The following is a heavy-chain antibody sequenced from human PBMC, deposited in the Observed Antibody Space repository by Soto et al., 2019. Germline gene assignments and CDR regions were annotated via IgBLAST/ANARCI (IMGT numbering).Heavy chain of an antibody. Sequence: QVQLQQWGAGLLKPSETLSLTCAFYGGSFSGYYWSWIRQPPGKGLERIGEINHSGSTNYNPSLKSRVTISVDTSKNQFSLKLSSVTAADTAVYYCARGGGDYSYYYYMDVWGKGTTVTVSS. CDR3: ARGGGDYSYYYYMDV. J-gene: IGHJ6*03. V-gene: IGHV4-34*01. D-gene: IGHD4-4*01. CDR2: INHSGST. CDR1: GGSFSGYY.